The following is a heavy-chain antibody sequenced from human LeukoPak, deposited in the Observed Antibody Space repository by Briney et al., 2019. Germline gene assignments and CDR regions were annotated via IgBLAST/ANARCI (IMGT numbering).Heavy chain of an antibody. CDR2: IKQDGSEK. Sequence: GGSLRLSCAASGFTFSNYAMSWVRQAPGKGLEWVANIKQDGSEKYYVDSVKGRFTISRDNAKNSLYLQMNSLRAEDTAVYYCARDWDYYYYMDVWGKGTTVTVSS. J-gene: IGHJ6*03. V-gene: IGHV3-7*01. CDR3: ARDWDYYYYMDV. D-gene: IGHD3-16*01. CDR1: GFTFSNYA.